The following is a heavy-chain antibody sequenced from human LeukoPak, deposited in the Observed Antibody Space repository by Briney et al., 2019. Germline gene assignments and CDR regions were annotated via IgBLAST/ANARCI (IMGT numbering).Heavy chain of an antibody. J-gene: IGHJ4*02. CDR2: ISYDGINQ. CDR3: TLTTFGVVYYFDY. V-gene: IGHV3-30*04. CDR1: GFTFSSYA. D-gene: IGHD1/OR15-1a*01. Sequence: GRSLRLSCATSGFTFSSYAMHWVRQAPGEGLEWVALISYDGINQYYADSVKGRFIISRDNSKNTLYLQLNSLRLEDTAVYYCTLTTFGVVYYFDYWGQGTLVTVSS.